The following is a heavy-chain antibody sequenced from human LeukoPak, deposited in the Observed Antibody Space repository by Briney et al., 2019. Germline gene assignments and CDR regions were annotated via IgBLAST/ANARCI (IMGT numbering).Heavy chain of an antibody. Sequence: GGSLRLSCAASGFTFSSYAMHWVRQAPGKGLEWVAVISYDGSNKYYADSVRGRFTISRDNSKNTLYLQMNSLRAEDTAVYYCAKDLKLEYDYVWGSYRPSYYFDYWGQGTLVTVSS. D-gene: IGHD3-16*02. CDR3: AKDLKLEYDYVWGSYRPSYYFDY. CDR2: ISYDGSNK. J-gene: IGHJ4*02. V-gene: IGHV3-30-3*01. CDR1: GFTFSSYA.